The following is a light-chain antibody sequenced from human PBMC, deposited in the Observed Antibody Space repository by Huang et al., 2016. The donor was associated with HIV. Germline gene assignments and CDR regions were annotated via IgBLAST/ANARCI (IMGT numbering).Light chain of an antibody. CDR3: MQGTNWPLT. Sequence: VLTQSPLSLSVTLGQPASISCRSSQRLVHSNGNTYLNWFHQRPGQSPKRLIYKVSNRDSGVPDRISGSGSGTEFTLKINRVEAEDVGIYYCMQGTNWPLTFGQGTKVEIK. V-gene: IGKV2-30*02. CDR2: KVS. J-gene: IGKJ1*01. CDR1: QRLVHSNGNTY.